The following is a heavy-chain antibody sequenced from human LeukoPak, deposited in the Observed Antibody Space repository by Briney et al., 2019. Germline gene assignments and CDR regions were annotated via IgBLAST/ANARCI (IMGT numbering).Heavy chain of an antibody. CDR3: ARRDLGYYPDY. CDR1: GGTFSSYA. V-gene: IGHV1-69*04. Sequence: SVKVSCKASGGTFSSYAISWVRQAPGQGLEWMGRIIPILGIANYAQKFRGRVTITADKSTSTAYMELSSLRSEDTAVYYCARRDLGYYPDYWDQGTLVTVSS. D-gene: IGHD1-26*01. CDR2: IIPILGIA. J-gene: IGHJ4*02.